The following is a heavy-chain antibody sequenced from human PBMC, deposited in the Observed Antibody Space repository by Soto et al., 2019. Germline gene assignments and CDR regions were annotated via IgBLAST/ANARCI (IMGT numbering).Heavy chain of an antibody. V-gene: IGHV4-31*03. J-gene: IGHJ5*02. Sequence: QVQLQESGPGLVKPSQTLSLTCTVSGGSISSGGYYWSWIRQHPGKGLEWIGYIYYSGSTYYNPSLKXRXTXSXXTSKNQFSLKLSSVTAADTAVYCCAGVRGVNWFDPWGQGTLVTVSS. D-gene: IGHD3-10*01. CDR2: IYYSGST. CDR3: AGVRGVNWFDP. CDR1: GGSISSGGYY.